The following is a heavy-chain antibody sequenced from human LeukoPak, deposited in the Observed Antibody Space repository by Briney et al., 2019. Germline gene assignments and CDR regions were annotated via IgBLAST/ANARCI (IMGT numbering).Heavy chain of an antibody. CDR2: IYTSGST. Sequence: SQTLSLTCTVSGGSISSGRYYWSWIRQPAGKGLEWIGRIYTSGSTNYNPSLKSRVTISVDTSKNQFSLKLGSVPAADTAVYYCASPDLVGGDAFDIWGQGTMVTVSS. D-gene: IGHD2-8*02. J-gene: IGHJ3*02. V-gene: IGHV4-61*02. CDR3: ASPDLVGGDAFDI. CDR1: GGSISSGRYY.